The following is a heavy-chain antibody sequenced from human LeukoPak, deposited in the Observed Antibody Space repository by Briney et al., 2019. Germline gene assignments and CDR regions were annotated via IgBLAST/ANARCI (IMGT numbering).Heavy chain of an antibody. J-gene: IGHJ4*02. CDR3: AKEWRATIRYYFDY. V-gene: IGHV3-23*01. CDR2: ISGSGGST. Sequence: GGSLRLSCVASGFTFSSDAMSWVRQAPGKGLEWVSAISGSGGSTYYADSVKGRFTISRDNSKNTLYLQMNSLRAEDTAVYYCAKEWRATIRYYFDYWGQGTLVTVSS. D-gene: IGHD5-24*01. CDR1: GFTFSSDA.